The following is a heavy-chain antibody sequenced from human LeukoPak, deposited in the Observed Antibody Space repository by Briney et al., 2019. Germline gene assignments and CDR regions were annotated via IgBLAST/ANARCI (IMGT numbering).Heavy chain of an antibody. CDR2: INHSGVT. V-gene: IGHV4-34*01. CDR1: GGSFSGYY. CDR3: ARSYYYESSGYGDFDY. Sequence: SETLSLTCAVYGGSFSGYYWSWVRQPPGKGLEWIGEINHSGVTNYNPSLKSRVTISVDTSKNQFSLKLTSVTAADTAVYYCARSYYYESSGYGDFDYWGQGALVTVSS. J-gene: IGHJ4*02. D-gene: IGHD3-22*01.